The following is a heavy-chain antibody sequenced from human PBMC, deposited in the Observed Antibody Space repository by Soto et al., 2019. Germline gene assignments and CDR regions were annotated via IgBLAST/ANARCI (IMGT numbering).Heavy chain of an antibody. J-gene: IGHJ4*02. CDR3: ARIIVGSGYDYYFDY. CDR2: IFSNDEK. Sequence: QVTLKESGPVLVKPTETLTLTCTVSGFSLSSSTMGVSWIHQPPGKALEWLAHIFSNDEKSYSTSLKSRLTISKDTSKSQVVLTMTNMGPVDTATYYCARIIVGSGYDYYFDYWGQGTLVTVSS. V-gene: IGHV2-26*01. D-gene: IGHD5-12*01. CDR1: GFSLSSSTMG.